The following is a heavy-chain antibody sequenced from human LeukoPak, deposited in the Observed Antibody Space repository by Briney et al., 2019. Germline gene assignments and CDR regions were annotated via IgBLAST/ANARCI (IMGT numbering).Heavy chain of an antibody. J-gene: IGHJ6*03. CDR2: IYTSGST. Sequence: PSETLSLTCIVSGGSIIGDYWSWIRQPAGKGLEWIGRIYTSGSTNYNPSLKSRVTISVDTSKNQFSLKLSSVTAADTAVYYCARGGSSDYYYYMDVWGKGTTVTVSS. D-gene: IGHD2-2*01. V-gene: IGHV4-4*07. CDR3: ARGGSSDYYYYMDV. CDR1: GGSIIGDY.